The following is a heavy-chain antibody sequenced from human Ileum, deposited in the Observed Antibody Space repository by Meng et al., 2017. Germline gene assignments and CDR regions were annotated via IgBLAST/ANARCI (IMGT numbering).Heavy chain of an antibody. CDR2: IIPIFGTA. CDR3: ARGRAVCGGDCPFDI. Sequence: SVQVSCKASGGTFSSYAISWVRQAPGQGLEWMGGIIPIFGTANYAQKFQGRVTITADKSTSTAYMELSSLRSEDTAVYYCARGRAVCGGDCPFDIWGQGTMVTVSS. CDR1: GGTFSSYA. V-gene: IGHV1-69*06. D-gene: IGHD2-21*02. J-gene: IGHJ3*02.